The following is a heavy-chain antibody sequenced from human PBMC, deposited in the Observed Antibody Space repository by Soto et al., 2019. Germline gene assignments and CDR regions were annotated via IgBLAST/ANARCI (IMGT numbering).Heavy chain of an antibody. J-gene: IGHJ6*02. D-gene: IGHD3-3*01. V-gene: IGHV1-18*04. CDR3: ARSSANYYDFWSGYPSGMDV. CDR1: GYTFTSYC. CDR2: ISAYNGNT. Sequence: ASVKVSCEASGYTFTSYCISWVLEAPGEGLEWMGWISAYNGNTNYAQKLQGRVTMTTDTSTSTAYMELRSLRSDDTAVYYCARSSANYYDFWSGYPSGMDVWGQGTTVTVSS.